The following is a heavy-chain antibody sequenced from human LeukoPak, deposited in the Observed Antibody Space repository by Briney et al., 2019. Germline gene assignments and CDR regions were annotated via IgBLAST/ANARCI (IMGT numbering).Heavy chain of an antibody. J-gene: IGHJ5*02. CDR3: VCNWFDL. CDR2: IKEDGSEK. CDR1: GFTFSSYG. Sequence: GGSLRLSCAASGFTFSSYGMHWVRQAPGKGLQWVANIKEDGSEKYYVDSVKGRFTISRDNAQNSLFLQMNSLRTEDTAVYYCVCNWFDLWGQGTLVTVSS. V-gene: IGHV3-7*01.